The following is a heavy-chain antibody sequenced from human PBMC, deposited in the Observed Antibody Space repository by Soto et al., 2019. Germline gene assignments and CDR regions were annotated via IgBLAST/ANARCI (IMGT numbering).Heavy chain of an antibody. CDR3: ARGDYRDTSGPFSDAFDI. V-gene: IGHV3-7*04. J-gene: IGHJ3*02. CDR1: GFTFSTYW. Sequence: EVQLVESGGGLVQPGGSLRLSCVASGFTFSTYWMSWVRQAPGKGLEWVANIKPDGSEKWYVDSVKGRFTNPRDNAKNSCCVQMIRRRSEDTALYYCARGDYRDTSGPFSDAFDIWGEGTMVTVSS. D-gene: IGHD3-22*01. CDR2: IKPDGSEK.